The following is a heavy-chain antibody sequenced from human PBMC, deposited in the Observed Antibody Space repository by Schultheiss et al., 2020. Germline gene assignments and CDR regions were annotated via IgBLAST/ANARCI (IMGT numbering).Heavy chain of an antibody. CDR2: ISSSSSTI. CDR3: ARDRRKQNYYDSSGYYSDAFDI. V-gene: IGHV3-11*04. J-gene: IGHJ3*02. CDR1: GFTFSDYF. D-gene: IGHD3-22*01. Sequence: GGSLRLSCAASGFTFSDYFMTWIRQAPGEGLEWVSYISSSSSTIYYADSVKGRFTISRDNAKNSLYLQMNSLRAEDTAVYYCARDRRKQNYYDSSGYYSDAFDIWGQGTMVTVSS.